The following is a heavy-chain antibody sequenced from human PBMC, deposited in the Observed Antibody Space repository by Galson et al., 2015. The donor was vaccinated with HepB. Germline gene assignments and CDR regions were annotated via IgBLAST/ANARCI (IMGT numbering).Heavy chain of an antibody. Sequence: SLRLSCAASGFTFSSYWTSWVRQAPGKGLEWVANIKQDGSEKYYVDSVKGRFTISRDNAKNSLYLQMNSLRAEDTAVYYCAREFNPQGSGSYYKRPEYFDYWGQGTLVTVSS. J-gene: IGHJ4*02. CDR2: IKQDGSEK. V-gene: IGHV3-7*03. D-gene: IGHD3-10*01. CDR1: GFTFSSYW. CDR3: AREFNPQGSGSYYKRPEYFDY.